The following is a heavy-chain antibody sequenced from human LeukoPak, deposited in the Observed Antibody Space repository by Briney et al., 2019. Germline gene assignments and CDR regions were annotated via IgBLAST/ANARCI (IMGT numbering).Heavy chain of an antibody. D-gene: IGHD5-12*01. CDR1: GYSISSGYY. Sequence: SETLSLTCTVSGYSISSGYYWGWIRQPPGKGLEWIGSIYYSGSTYYNPSLKSRVTISVDTSKNQFSLKLSSVTAADTAVYYCARHDGYDPRVKTYNWFDPWGQGTLVTVSS. CDR3: ARHDGYDPRVKTYNWFDP. V-gene: IGHV4-38-2*02. J-gene: IGHJ5*02. CDR2: IYYSGST.